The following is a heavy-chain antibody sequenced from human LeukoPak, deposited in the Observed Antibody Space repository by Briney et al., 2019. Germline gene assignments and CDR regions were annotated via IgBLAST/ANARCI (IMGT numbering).Heavy chain of an antibody. D-gene: IGHD3-10*01. V-gene: IGHV4-59*08. CDR2: IYNSGSN. CDR3: ATRGY. CDR1: GGSISSDY. J-gene: IGHJ4*02. Sequence: PSETLSLTCTVSGGSISSDYWQWIRQPPGKGLVWIGYIYNSGSNNYNPSLKSRVTISIDTSKNQFSLKLTSVTAADTAVYYCATRGYWGQGTLVTVSS.